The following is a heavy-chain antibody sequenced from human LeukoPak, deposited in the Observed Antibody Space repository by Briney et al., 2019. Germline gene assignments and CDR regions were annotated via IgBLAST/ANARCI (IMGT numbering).Heavy chain of an antibody. Sequence: SETLSLTCTVSGGPISSSSYYWGWIRQPPGKGLERNGGIYYNGNTHYNPSLTSRVTISVDTSKKQFSLKLTSVTAAETAVYYCARAADFVGVLAATGGFDPWGQGTLVTVSS. J-gene: IGHJ5*02. CDR3: ARAADFVGVLAATGGFDP. CDR2: IYYNGNT. D-gene: IGHD2-2*01. CDR1: GGPISSSSYY. V-gene: IGHV4-39*01.